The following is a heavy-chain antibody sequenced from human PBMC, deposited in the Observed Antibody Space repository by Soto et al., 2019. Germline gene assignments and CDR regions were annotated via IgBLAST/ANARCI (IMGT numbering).Heavy chain of an antibody. J-gene: IGHJ4*02. V-gene: IGHV4-59*01. Sequence: NPSETLSLTCTVSGGSISRYYWSWIRQPPGKGLEWIGYIYYSGSTNYNPSLKSRVTISVDTSKNQFSLKLSSVTAADTAVYYCARGNDYGDYGFDYFDYSGQGTLVTLSS. CDR3: ARGNDYGDYGFDYFDY. D-gene: IGHD4-17*01. CDR2: IYYSGST. CDR1: GGSISRYY.